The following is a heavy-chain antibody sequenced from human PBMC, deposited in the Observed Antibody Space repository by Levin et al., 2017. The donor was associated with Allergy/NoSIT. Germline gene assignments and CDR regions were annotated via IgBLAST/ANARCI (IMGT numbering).Heavy chain of an antibody. CDR2: IDPSDSYT. D-gene: IGHD3-10*01. Sequence: AASVKVSCKGSGYSFTSYWISWVRQMPGKGLEWMGRIDPSDSYTNYSPSFQGHVTISADKSISTAYLQWSSLKASDTAMYYCARHQHGSGRRYYYGMDGWGQGTTVTVSS. CDR1: GYSFTSYW. J-gene: IGHJ6*02. CDR3: ARHQHGSGRRYYYGMDG. V-gene: IGHV5-10-1*01.